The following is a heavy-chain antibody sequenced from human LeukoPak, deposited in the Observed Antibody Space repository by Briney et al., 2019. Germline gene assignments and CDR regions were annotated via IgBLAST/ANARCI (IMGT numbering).Heavy chain of an antibody. V-gene: IGHV4-39*02. D-gene: IGHD5-24*01. CDR2: IDSSGTT. Sequence: SETLSLTCTVSGASLSRDTYFWGWIRQSPEKGLEWIGSIDSSGTTHYNSSLKSRVVISVDTSRNEVSLNLTSVTSADTAVYYCARGLGVRWLQLFHQGNKFDYWGQGTLVTVSS. CDR3: ARGLGVRWLQLFHQGNKFDY. J-gene: IGHJ4*02. CDR1: GASLSRDTYF.